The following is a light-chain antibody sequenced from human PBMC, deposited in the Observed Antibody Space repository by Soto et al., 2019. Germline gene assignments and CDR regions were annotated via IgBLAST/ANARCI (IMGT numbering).Light chain of an antibody. V-gene: IGLV2-14*01. CDR2: EVR. CDR3: SSFTDSNTLV. Sequence: QSVLTQPASVSGSPGQSITISCTGTSSDVGAYNYVSWYRQHPGEVPKLMLYEVRNRPSGVSNRFSGSKSGNTASLTISGLQAEDEADYYCSSFTDSNTLVFGTGTKVTVL. CDR1: SSDVGAYNY. J-gene: IGLJ1*01.